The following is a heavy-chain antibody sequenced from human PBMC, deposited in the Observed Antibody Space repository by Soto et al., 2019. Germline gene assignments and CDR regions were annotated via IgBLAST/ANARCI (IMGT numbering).Heavy chain of an antibody. V-gene: IGHV4-59*01. CDR3: ARSIDY. CDR2: IYYSGSA. Sequence: SETLSLTCTVSGASITSDYWNWIRQPPGKGLEWIGYIYYSGSANYNPSLKSRATILVDKSKSQISLKLRSVTAADTAVYYCARSIDYWGQGTLVTVSS. CDR1: GASITSDY. J-gene: IGHJ4*02.